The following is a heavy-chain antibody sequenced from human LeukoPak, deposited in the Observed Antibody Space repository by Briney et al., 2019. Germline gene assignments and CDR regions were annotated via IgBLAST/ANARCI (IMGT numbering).Heavy chain of an antibody. Sequence: PGRSLRLSCAASGFTFDDYAMHWVRQAPGKGLVWVSRINSDGSSTSYADSVKGRFTISRDNAKNTLYLQMNSLRAEDTAVYYCARAPPRESSSWYLPDYWGQGTLVTVSS. CDR3: ARAPPRESSSWYLPDY. J-gene: IGHJ4*02. CDR2: INSDGSST. CDR1: GFTFDDYA. V-gene: IGHV3-74*01. D-gene: IGHD6-13*01.